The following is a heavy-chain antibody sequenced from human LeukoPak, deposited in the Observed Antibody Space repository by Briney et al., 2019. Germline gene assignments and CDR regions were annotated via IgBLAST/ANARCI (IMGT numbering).Heavy chain of an antibody. CDR1: GGSFSGYY. CDR3: ARGAYVTGTFFIDY. CDR2: INHSGST. J-gene: IGHJ4*02. D-gene: IGHD1-1*01. Sequence: PSETLSLTCAVYGGSFSGYYWSWIRQPPGKGLEWIGEINHSGSTNYNPSLTSRGTISVDTSKNQFSLKLSSVTAADTAVYYCARGAYVTGTFFIDYWGQGTLVTVSS. V-gene: IGHV4-34*01.